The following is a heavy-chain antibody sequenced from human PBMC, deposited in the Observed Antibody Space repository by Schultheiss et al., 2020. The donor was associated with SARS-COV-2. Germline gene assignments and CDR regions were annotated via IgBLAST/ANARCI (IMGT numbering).Heavy chain of an antibody. J-gene: IGHJ5*02. CDR2: IYPGDSDT. CDR3: ARGHIAAAGRGGWFDP. V-gene: IGHV5-51*01. D-gene: IGHD6-13*01. Sequence: GGSLRLSCKGSGYSFTSYWIGWVRQMPGKGLEWMGIIYPGDSDTRYSTSFQGQVTISADKSISTAYLQWSSLKASDTAMYYCARGHIAAAGRGGWFDPWGQGTLVTVSS. CDR1: GYSFTSYW.